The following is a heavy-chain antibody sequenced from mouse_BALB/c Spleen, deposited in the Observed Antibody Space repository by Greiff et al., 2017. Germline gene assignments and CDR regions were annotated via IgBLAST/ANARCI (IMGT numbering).Heavy chain of an antibody. Sequence: QVQLQQPGAELVRPGASVKLSCKASGYTFTSYWINWVKQRPGQGLEWIGNIYPSDSYTNYNQKFKDKATLTVDKSSSTAYMQLSSPTSEDSAVYYCTRGGDYDYSAWFAYWGQGTLVTVSA. D-gene: IGHD2-4*01. CDR1: GYTFTSYW. CDR2: IYPSDSYT. CDR3: TRGGDYDYSAWFAY. V-gene: IGHV1-69*02. J-gene: IGHJ3*01.